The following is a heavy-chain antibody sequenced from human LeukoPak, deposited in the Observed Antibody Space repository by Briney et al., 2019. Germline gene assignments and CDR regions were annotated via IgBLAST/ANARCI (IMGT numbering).Heavy chain of an antibody. CDR2: IIPIFGTA. V-gene: IGHV1-69*05. CDR1: GGTFSSYA. Sequence: SVKVSCKASGGTFSSYAISWVRQAPGQGLEWMGGIIPIFGTANYAQKFQGRVTITTDESTSTAYMELSSLRSEDTVVYYCARDLGRSTTGTTGWFDPWGHGTLVTVSS. D-gene: IGHD1-1*01. J-gene: IGHJ5*02. CDR3: ARDLGRSTTGTTGWFDP.